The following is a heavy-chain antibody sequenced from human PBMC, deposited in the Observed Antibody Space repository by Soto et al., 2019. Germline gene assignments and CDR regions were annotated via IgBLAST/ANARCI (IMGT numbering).Heavy chain of an antibody. CDR1: SGSVSSNNW. CDR3: AGVYLGAFYY. D-gene: IGHD3-10*01. V-gene: IGHV4-4*02. CDR2: IYHSGSA. J-gene: IGHJ4*02. Sequence: PSETLSLTCAVSSGSVSSNNWWTWVRQPPGKGLEWIGEIYHSGSANYNPSLRSRVTISMDKSRNQFSLNLNSVTAADTAVYYCAGVYLGAFYYWGQGTLVPV.